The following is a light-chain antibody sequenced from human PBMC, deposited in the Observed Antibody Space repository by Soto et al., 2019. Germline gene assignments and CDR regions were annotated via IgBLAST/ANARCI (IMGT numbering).Light chain of an antibody. V-gene: IGKV3-15*01. CDR1: QNIGTY. Sequence: EIVLAQSPATLSLSPGGGATLSCRASQNIGTYLAWYQQKPGQAPRLLIYGASTRATGIPARFTGSGSGTEFTLTISSLQFDDSAVYYCQQYNNWWTFGQGTKVDIK. J-gene: IGKJ1*01. CDR2: GAS. CDR3: QQYNNWWT.